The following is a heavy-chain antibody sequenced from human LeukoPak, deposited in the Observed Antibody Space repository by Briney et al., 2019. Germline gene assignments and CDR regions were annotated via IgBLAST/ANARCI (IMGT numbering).Heavy chain of an antibody. CDR2: VSGSGGNI. V-gene: IGHV3-23*01. CDR1: GFTFSSYT. J-gene: IGHJ4*02. Sequence: GGSLRLSCAASGFTFSSYTMSWVRQAPGKGLEWVPGVSGSGGNIHYADSVKGRFTISRDNSKNTLYLQMNSLRAEDTAVYYCAASLPNIVVVPATKSPFGYWGQGALVTVSS. CDR3: AASLPNIVVVPATKSPFGY. D-gene: IGHD2-2*01.